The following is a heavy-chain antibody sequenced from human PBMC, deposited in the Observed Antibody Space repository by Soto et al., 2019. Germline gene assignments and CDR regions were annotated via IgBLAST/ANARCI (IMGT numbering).Heavy chain of an antibody. V-gene: IGHV1-2*02. J-gene: IGHJ4*02. D-gene: IGHD3-22*01. CDR1: GYTFTGYY. CDR3: ARDSTQYYYDSSGYSDY. CDR2: INPNSGGT. Sequence: GASVKVSCKASGYTFTGYYMHWVRQAPGQGLEWMGWINPNSGGTNYAQKFQGRVTMTRDTSINTAYMELSRLRSDDTAVYYCARDSTQYYYDSSGYSDYWGQGTLVTVSS.